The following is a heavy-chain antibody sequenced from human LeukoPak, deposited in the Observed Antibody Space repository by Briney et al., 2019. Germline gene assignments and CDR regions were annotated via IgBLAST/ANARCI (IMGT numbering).Heavy chain of an antibody. CDR1: GYTFNNYG. J-gene: IGHJ4*02. CDR2: ISVYNGNT. D-gene: IGHD3-3*01. Sequence: ASVKVSCKASGYTFNNYGITWVRQAPGQGLEWMGWISVYNGNTNYAQKLQGRVTMTTDTSTSTAYMELRSLRSDDTAVYYCARGVRHPNDFWRIFDYWGQGTLVTVSS. V-gene: IGHV1-18*04. CDR3: ARGVRHPNDFWRIFDY.